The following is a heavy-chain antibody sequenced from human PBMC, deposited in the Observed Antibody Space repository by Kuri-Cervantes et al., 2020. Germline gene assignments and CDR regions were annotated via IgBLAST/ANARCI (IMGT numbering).Heavy chain of an antibody. CDR3: VKERSPGGDF. CDR2: TRYDGNNE. CDR1: GFTVLSND. D-gene: IGHD3-16*01. Sequence: GESLKISCAASGFTVLSNDMMWVRQAPGKGLEWVAFTRYDGNNEYYGESVKGRFTISRDNSKNTLYLQMKSLRPEDTAMYYCVKERSPGGDFWGQGTLVTVSS. J-gene: IGHJ4*02. V-gene: IGHV3-30*02.